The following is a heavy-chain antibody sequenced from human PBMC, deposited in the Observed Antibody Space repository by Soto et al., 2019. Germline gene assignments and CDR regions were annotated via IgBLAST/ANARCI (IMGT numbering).Heavy chain of an antibody. Sequence: ASETLSLTCTVSGGSISSYYWSWIRQHPGKGLEWIGYIYYSGSTYYNPSLKSRVTISVDTSKNQFSLKLSSVTAADTAVYYCARAATLIFGVAPGPQGFDPWGQGTLVTVSS. CDR2: IYYSGST. CDR1: GGSISSYY. V-gene: IGHV4-59*06. CDR3: ARAATLIFGVAPGPQGFDP. J-gene: IGHJ5*02. D-gene: IGHD3-3*01.